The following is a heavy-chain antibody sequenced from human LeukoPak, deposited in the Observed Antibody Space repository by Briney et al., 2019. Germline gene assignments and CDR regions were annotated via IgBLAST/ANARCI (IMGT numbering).Heavy chain of an antibody. CDR2: ISSSGSTI. V-gene: IGHV3-11*04. CDR3: ARRTTVTDDAFDI. D-gene: IGHD4-17*01. CDR1: GFTFSDYY. Sequence: GGSLRLSCAASGFTFSDYYMSWIRQAPGKGLEWVSYISSSGSTIYYADSVKGRFTISRDNAKNSLYLQMNSLRDEDTAVYYCARRTTVTDDAFDIWGQGTMVTVSS. J-gene: IGHJ3*02.